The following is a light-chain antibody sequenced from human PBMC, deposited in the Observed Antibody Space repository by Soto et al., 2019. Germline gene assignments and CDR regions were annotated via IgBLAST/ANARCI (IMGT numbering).Light chain of an antibody. Sequence: QSVLTQPASVSGSPGQSITISCTGTSSDIGGYNFVSWYQHHPGQAPKLLIHDVSTRPSGVSSRFSGSKSGNTASLPISGLQAEHEADYYCHSSRTVSTYLFGTGTKLTVL. CDR2: DVS. V-gene: IGLV2-14*03. CDR1: SSDIGGYNF. CDR3: HSSRTVSTYL. J-gene: IGLJ1*01.